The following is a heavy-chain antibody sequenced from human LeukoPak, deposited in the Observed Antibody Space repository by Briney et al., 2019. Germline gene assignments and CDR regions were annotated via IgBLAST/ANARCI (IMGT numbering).Heavy chain of an antibody. V-gene: IGHV4-39*01. J-gene: IGHJ4*02. D-gene: IGHD3-22*01. Sequence: PSETLSLTCTVSGGSISSSSYYWGWIRQPPGKGLEWIGSIYYSGSTYYNPSLKSRVTISVDTSKNQFSLKLSSVTAADTAVYYCARLIGFDSSGYYYYYFDYWGQGTLVTVSS. CDR3: ARLIGFDSSGYYYYYFDY. CDR2: IYYSGST. CDR1: GGSISSSSYY.